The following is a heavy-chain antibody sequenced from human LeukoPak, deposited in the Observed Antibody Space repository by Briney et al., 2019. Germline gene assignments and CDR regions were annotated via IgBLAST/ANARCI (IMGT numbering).Heavy chain of an antibody. CDR1: GFVFSNYG. J-gene: IGHJ4*02. D-gene: IGHD5-12*01. CDR3: AKDSNSGYVSVGPDY. Sequence: GGSLRLSCQTSGFVFSNYGMHWVRQAPGKGLEGVAFLRYDESNEYYADSVKGRFTISRDNSRNTLYLQMNSLRAEDTGVYSCAKDSNSGYVSVGPDYWGLGTLVTVSS. CDR2: LRYDESNE. V-gene: IGHV3-30*02.